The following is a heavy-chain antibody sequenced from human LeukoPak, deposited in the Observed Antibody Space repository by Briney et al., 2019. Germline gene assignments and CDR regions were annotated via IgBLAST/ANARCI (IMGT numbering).Heavy chain of an antibody. Sequence: ASVNVSCAASGYTFTSYGTSWGRQAPGEGLEWMVWIRAYNGNPNYAHKPQGRVTMTTDTSTSTAYRELRRLRSDDTAVYYSAREKSGGYFDYWGQGTLVTVSS. D-gene: IGHD5-12*01. CDR2: IRAYNGNP. CDR3: AREKSGGYFDY. J-gene: IGHJ4*02. CDR1: GYTFTSYG. V-gene: IGHV1-18*01.